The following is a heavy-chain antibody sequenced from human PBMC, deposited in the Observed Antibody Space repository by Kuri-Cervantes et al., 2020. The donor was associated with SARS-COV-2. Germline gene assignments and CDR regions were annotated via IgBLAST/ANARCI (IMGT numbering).Heavy chain of an antibody. D-gene: IGHD3-3*01. CDR3: ARKGVDYYYYMDV. CDR2: LKTNSGNT. Sequence: ASVKVSCKAPETTFPNYDINWVRQATGQGLEWMGMLKTNSGNTLYAQIFQDRVTMTRDTSISTAYMELRSLRSDDTAVYYCARKGVDYYYYMDVWGKGTTVTVSS. CDR1: ETTFPNYD. V-gene: IGHV1-8*01. J-gene: IGHJ6*03.